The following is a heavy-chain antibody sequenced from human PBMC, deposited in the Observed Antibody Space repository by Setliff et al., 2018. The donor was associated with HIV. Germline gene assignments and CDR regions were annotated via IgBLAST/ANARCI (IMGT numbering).Heavy chain of an antibody. V-gene: IGHV1-69*13. CDR2: IIPMYNIP. CDR3: ARDQTGVAAAAFGGGSAWSDEGFDI. D-gene: IGHD6-13*01. CDR1: GGTLSNYV. Sequence: SVKVSCKTSGGTLSNYVITWVRQAPGQGLEWMGMIIPMYNIPAYAQKFQGRVTFTADESTSTAYMELSSLSSEDTAVYYCARDQTGVAAAAFGGGSAWSDEGFDIWGQGTMVTISS. J-gene: IGHJ3*02.